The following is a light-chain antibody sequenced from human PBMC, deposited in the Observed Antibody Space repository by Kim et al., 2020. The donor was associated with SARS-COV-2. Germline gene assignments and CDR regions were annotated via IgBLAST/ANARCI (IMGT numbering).Light chain of an antibody. V-gene: IGLV3-21*04. CDR2: YDS. Sequence: SYELTQPPSVSVAPGKTATITCGGDNIGRKSVHWYQQKPGQAPVLVIYYDSDRPSGIPERFSGSNSGSPATLTISRVEAGDEADYYCQVWDSSSDHRVFGGGTQLTVL. CDR3: QVWDSSSDHRV. CDR1: NIGRKS. J-gene: IGLJ3*02.